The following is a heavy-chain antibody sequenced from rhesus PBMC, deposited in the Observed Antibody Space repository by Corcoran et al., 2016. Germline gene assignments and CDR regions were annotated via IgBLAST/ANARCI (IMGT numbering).Heavy chain of an antibody. J-gene: IGHJ4*01. CDR3: ARDGKASWRDLDY. D-gene: IGHD1-1*01. CDR2: INPKTGDS. Sequence: QVQLVQSGAEVKKPGSSVKVACKASGYSFTDSYIHWVRQAPGQGLEWSEKINPKTGDSSCAQRFQNRVTLTRDTSTNTASMDLTSLRSEDTAVYYCARDGKASWRDLDYWGQGALVTVSS. V-gene: IGHV1-138*01. CDR1: GYSFTDSY.